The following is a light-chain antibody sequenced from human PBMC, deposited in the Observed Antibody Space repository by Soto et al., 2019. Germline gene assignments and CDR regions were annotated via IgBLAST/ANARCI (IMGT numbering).Light chain of an antibody. CDR3: QQYNNWPWT. V-gene: IGKV3-15*01. Sequence: IVLTQSPGTLSLSPGERATLSCRASQSISDTLAWYQQKPGQAPRLLIYGASTRAPGFPARFSGSGSGTDFTLTISSLQSEDFAVYYCQQYNNWPWTFGQGTKVEIK. J-gene: IGKJ1*01. CDR2: GAS. CDR1: QSISDT.